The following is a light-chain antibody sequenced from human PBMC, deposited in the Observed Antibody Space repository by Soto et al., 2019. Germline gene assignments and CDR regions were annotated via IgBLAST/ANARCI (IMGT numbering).Light chain of an antibody. Sequence: QSALTQPASVSGSPGQSIAISCTGTSNEIGAYDYVSWYQQHPDKAPKLMIYEVSNRPSGVSNRFSGSKSVNTATLTISGLQAEDEADYYCSSHTSSNTRIFGTGTKVTVL. J-gene: IGLJ1*01. CDR2: EVS. CDR1: SNEIGAYDY. CDR3: SSHTSSNTRI. V-gene: IGLV2-14*03.